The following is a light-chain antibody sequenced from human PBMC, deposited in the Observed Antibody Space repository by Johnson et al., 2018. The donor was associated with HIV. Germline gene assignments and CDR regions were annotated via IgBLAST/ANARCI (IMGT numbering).Light chain of an antibody. CDR3: GTWDTSLSAGV. Sequence: QSVLTQPPSVSAAPGQTVTISCSGSSSNIGNNYVSWYQQLPGTAPKLLIYDNNKRPSGIPDRFYGSKSGTSATLGITGLQTGDEADYYCGTWDTSLSAGVFGPGTKVSVL. V-gene: IGLV1-51*01. CDR1: SSNIGNNY. J-gene: IGLJ1*01. CDR2: DNN.